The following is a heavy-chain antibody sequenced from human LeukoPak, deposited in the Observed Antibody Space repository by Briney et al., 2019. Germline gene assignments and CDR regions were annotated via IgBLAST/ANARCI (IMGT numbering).Heavy chain of an antibody. CDR2: ISASGGST. CDR3: ASHRVLLNWFDP. V-gene: IGHV3-23*01. CDR1: GFTFSSYG. D-gene: IGHD2/OR15-2a*01. J-gene: IGHJ5*02. Sequence: PGGSLRLSCAASGFTFSSYGMSWVRQAPGKGLEWVSSISASGGSTYYADSVKGRFTISRDNSKNTLYLQMNSLRAEDTAVYYCASHRVLLNWFDPWGQGTLVTVSS.